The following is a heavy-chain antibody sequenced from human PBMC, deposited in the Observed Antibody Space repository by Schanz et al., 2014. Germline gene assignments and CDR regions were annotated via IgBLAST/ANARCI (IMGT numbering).Heavy chain of an antibody. J-gene: IGHJ4*02. D-gene: IGHD2-15*01. CDR1: GYTFTGYY. CDR3: ARVTLYCRGGSCPFDY. V-gene: IGHV1-2*02. Sequence: QVQLVQSGAEVKKPGASVQVSCKASGYTFTGYYMHWVRQAPGQGLEWMGWINPNSGGTKYAQKFQGRVTMTRDTSISTAYMELSRLRSDDTAVYYCARVTLYCRGGSCPFDYWGQGTLVTVSS. CDR2: INPNSGGT.